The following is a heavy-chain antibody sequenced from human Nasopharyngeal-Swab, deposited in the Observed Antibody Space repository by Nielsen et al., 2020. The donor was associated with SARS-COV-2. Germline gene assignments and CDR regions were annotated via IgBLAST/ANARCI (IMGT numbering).Heavy chain of an antibody. CDR2: IYTSGST. V-gene: IGHV4-4*07. Sequence: GSLRLSCTVSGGSISSYYWSWIRQPAGKGLEWIGRIYTSGSTNYNPSLKSRVTMSVDTSKNQFSLKLSSVTAADTAVYYCASYDSSGLYGMDVWGQGTTVTVSS. D-gene: IGHD3-22*01. CDR1: GGSISSYY. J-gene: IGHJ6*02. CDR3: ASYDSSGLYGMDV.